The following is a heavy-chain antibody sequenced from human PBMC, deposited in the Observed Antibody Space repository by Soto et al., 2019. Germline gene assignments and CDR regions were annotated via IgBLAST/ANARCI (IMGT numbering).Heavy chain of an antibody. Sequence: QVQLVQSGAEVKKPGSSVKVSCKASGGTFSSYTIRWVRQAPGQGLEWMGRIIPILGIANYAQTFQGGVTITADKATSTAYRDLSSLRSEDTAVYYCARSGDFDWLRTTNWFYPWGQGTLVTVSS. J-gene: IGHJ5*02. CDR3: ARSGDFDWLRTTNWFYP. CDR1: GGTFSSYT. V-gene: IGHV1-69*02. CDR2: IIPILGIA. D-gene: IGHD3-9*01.